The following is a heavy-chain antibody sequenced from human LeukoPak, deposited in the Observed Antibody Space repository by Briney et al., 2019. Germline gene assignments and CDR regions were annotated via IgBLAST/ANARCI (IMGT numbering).Heavy chain of an antibody. CDR1: GESFSGYS. Sequence: KASETLSLTCAVYGESFSGYSWNWIRQPPVKGLEWIGEINHSGGNNYNPSLKSRVTISVDTSKKQFSLKLSSVTAADTAVYYCARRVDYYGVWGQGTLVTVSS. CDR2: INHSGGN. D-gene: IGHD3-10*01. V-gene: IGHV4-34*01. J-gene: IGHJ4*02. CDR3: ARRVDYYGV.